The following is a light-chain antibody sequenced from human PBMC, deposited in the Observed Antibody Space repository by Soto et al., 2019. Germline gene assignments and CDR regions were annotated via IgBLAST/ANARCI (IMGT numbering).Light chain of an antibody. V-gene: IGKV2-30*01. CDR3: MQTAHWPYT. CDR1: QSLVYADGNTY. CDR2: KVF. J-gene: IGKJ2*01. Sequence: DVAMTQSPLSLPVTPGQSASISCTSSQSLVYADGNTYLNWLQQRPGQSPRRLIYKVFNRDSGVPDRFSGSASGSEFTLTISRVEAEDIGVYYCMQTAHWPYTFGRGTKVDIK.